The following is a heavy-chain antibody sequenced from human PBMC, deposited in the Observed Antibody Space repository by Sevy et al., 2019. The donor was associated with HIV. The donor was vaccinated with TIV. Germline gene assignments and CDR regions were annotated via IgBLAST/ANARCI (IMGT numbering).Heavy chain of an antibody. Sequence: GGSPRLSCAASGFTFSSYSMNWVRQAPGKGLEWVSSISSSSSYIYYAVSVKGRFTISRDNAKNSLYLQMNSLRAEDTAVYYCARGRYYFDYWGQGTLVTVSS. CDR1: GFTFSSYS. V-gene: IGHV3-21*01. D-gene: IGHD3-10*01. CDR3: ARGRYYFDY. CDR2: ISSSSSYI. J-gene: IGHJ4*02.